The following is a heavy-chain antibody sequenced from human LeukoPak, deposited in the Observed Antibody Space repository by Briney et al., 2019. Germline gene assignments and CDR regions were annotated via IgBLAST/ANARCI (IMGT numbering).Heavy chain of an antibody. D-gene: IGHD2-21*02. J-gene: IGHJ3*02. CDR2: IYYSGST. Sequence: KTSETLSLTCTVSGGSISSGGYYWSWIRQHPGEGLEWIGNIYYSGSTYYNPSLKSRLTISVDTSKNQFSLKLSSVTAADTAGYYCARDLCGGDCYQPDAFDIWGQGTMVTVSS. CDR3: ARDLCGGDCYQPDAFDI. CDR1: GGSISSGGYY. V-gene: IGHV4-31*03.